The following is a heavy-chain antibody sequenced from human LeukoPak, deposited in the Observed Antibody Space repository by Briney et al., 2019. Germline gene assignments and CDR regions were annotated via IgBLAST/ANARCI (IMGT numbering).Heavy chain of an antibody. CDR1: GFTFSSYA. CDR3: ARADYGDYDTGRGFDY. D-gene: IGHD4-17*01. J-gene: IGHJ4*02. V-gene: IGHV3-30-3*01. CDR2: ISYDGSNK. Sequence: GGFLRLSCAASGFTFSSYAMHWVRQAPGKGLEWVAVISYDGSNKYYADSVKGRFTISRDNSKNTLYLQMNSLRAEDTAVYYCARADYGDYDTGRGFDYWGQGTLVTVSS.